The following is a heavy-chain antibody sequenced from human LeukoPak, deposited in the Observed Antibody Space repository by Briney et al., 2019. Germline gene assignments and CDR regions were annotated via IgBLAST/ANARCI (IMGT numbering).Heavy chain of an antibody. D-gene: IGHD4-17*01. J-gene: IGHJ4*02. CDR3: AKAGGDYVTSNSDY. CDR2: ISGSGGST. CDR1: GFTFSSCV. Sequence: GGSLRLSCAASGFTFSSCVMSWVRQAPGKGLEWVSAISGSGGSTYYADSVKGRFTISRDNSKNTLYLQMNSLRAEDTAVYYCAKAGGDYVTSNSDYWGQGTLVTVSS. V-gene: IGHV3-23*01.